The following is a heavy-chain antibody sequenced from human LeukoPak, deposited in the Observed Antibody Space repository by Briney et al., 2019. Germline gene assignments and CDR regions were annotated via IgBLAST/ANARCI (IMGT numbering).Heavy chain of an antibody. CDR2: IYYSGST. Sequence: SETLSLTCAVYGGSFSGYYWSWIRQHPAKGLEWIGYIYYSGSTYYNPSLKSRVTISVDTSKNQFSLKLSSVTAADTAVYYCARVSRRLGYCSGGSCYPPGVFDYWGQGTLVTVSS. V-gene: IGHV4-31*11. CDR3: ARVSRRLGYCSGGSCYPPGVFDY. J-gene: IGHJ4*02. D-gene: IGHD2-15*01. CDR1: GGSFSGYY.